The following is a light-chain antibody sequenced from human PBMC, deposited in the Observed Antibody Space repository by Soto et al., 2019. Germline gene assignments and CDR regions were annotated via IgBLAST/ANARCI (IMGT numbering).Light chain of an antibody. CDR2: TAS. V-gene: IGKV3-20*01. Sequence: EIVLAQSPGTLSLSPGGGATLSCRASQSVSRNYLAWYQQKPGQAPRLLIYTASRRATGIPDRFSGSGSGTDFTLTISRLEPEDSAVYYCQQYSRAPITFGQGTRLEIK. CDR1: QSVSRNY. CDR3: QQYSRAPIT. J-gene: IGKJ5*01.